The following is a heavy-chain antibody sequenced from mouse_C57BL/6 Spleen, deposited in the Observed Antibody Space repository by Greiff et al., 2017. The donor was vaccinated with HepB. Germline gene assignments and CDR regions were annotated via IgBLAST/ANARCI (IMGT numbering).Heavy chain of an antibody. CDR1: GFTFSSYG. Sequence: EVQLQESGGDLVKPGGSLKLSCAASGFTFSSYGMSWVRQTPDKRLEWVATISSGGSYTYYPDSVKGRFTISRDNAKNTLYLQMSSLKSEDTAMYYCARHRGDYYYGSSSYYFDYWGQGTTLTVSS. J-gene: IGHJ2*01. CDR3: ARHRGDYYYGSSSYYFDY. V-gene: IGHV5-6*01. D-gene: IGHD1-1*01. CDR2: ISSGGSYT.